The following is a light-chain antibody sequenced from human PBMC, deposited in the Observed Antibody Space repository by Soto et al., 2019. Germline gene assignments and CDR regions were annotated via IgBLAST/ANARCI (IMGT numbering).Light chain of an antibody. CDR1: QDISSY. CDR2: GAH. J-gene: IGKJ4*01. V-gene: IGKV1-9*01. Sequence: DIQFTQSPSLLSASVGDRVTITCRASQDISSYLAWYQQKPGRAPELLIHGAHSLHSGVPSRFSGSGSGTEFSLTISSLQPEDFATYYCQQLNSYPLSFGGGTKVDIK. CDR3: QQLNSYPLS.